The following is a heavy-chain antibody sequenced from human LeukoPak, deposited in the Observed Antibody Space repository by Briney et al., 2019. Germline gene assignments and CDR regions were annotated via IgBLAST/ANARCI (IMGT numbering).Heavy chain of an antibody. CDR1: GYTFTDYY. Sequence: ASVKVSCKASGYTFTDYYVLWVRQAPGQGLEWMGWISPNTGCTNFAQKFQGRVTMTRDTSISTAYMELSSLTSDDTAVYYCARDLPKTGYVGALDIWGQGTLVTVSS. J-gene: IGHJ3*02. CDR3: ARDLPKTGYVGALDI. D-gene: IGHD3-16*01. CDR2: ISPNTGCT. V-gene: IGHV1-2*02.